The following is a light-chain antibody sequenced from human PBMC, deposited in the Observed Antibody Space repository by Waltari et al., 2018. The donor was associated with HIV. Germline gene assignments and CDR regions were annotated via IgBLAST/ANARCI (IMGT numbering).Light chain of an antibody. J-gene: IGKJ4*01. V-gene: IGKV1-5*03. Sequence: DIQMTQSLSTLSASVGDKIIITCRASQSISNWLAWFQQKPGKAPKLLIYKASNLESGVPSRFSGSGSGTEFTLTIISLQPDDFATYFCQQYSSDPLTFGRGTRVEVK. CDR3: QQYSSDPLT. CDR1: QSISNW. CDR2: KAS.